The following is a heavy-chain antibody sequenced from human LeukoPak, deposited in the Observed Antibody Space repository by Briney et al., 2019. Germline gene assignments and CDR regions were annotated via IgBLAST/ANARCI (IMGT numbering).Heavy chain of an antibody. CDR3: ASEVQVGATTKWFDP. J-gene: IGHJ5*02. D-gene: IGHD1-26*01. Sequence: TSETLSLTCIVSGGSISSYYWSWIRQPPGKGLEWIGYIYYSGSTNYNPSLKSRVTISVDTSKKQLSLKLSSVTAADTAVYYCASEVQVGATTKWFDPWRQATLATDSS. CDR2: IYYSGST. V-gene: IGHV4-59*08. CDR1: GGSISSYY.